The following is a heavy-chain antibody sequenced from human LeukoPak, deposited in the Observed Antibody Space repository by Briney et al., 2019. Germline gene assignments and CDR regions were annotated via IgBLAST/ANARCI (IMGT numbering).Heavy chain of an antibody. D-gene: IGHD4-23*01. V-gene: IGHV1-69*05. CDR1: GGTFSSYA. CDR3: AMDTVVTLSLPYYYMDV. J-gene: IGHJ6*03. CDR2: IIPIFGTA. Sequence: ASVKVSCKASGGTFSSYAISWVRLAPGQGLEWMGGIIPIFGTANYAQKFQGRVTITTDESTSTAYMELSSLRSEDTAVYYCAMDTVVTLSLPYYYMDVWGKGTTVTVSS.